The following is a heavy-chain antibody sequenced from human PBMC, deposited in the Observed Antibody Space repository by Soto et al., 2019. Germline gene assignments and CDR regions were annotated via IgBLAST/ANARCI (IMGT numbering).Heavy chain of an antibody. CDR2: INHSGST. Sequence: QVQLQQWGAGLLKPSETLSLTCAVYGGSFSGYYWSWIRQPPGKGLEWIGEINHSGSTNYNPSLKSRVTISVDTSKNQFSLNLSSVTAAHTAVYYCARNYGYAFSHYWGQGTLVTVSS. V-gene: IGHV4-34*01. J-gene: IGHJ4*02. CDR1: GGSFSGYY. D-gene: IGHD3-16*01. CDR3: ARNYGYAFSHY.